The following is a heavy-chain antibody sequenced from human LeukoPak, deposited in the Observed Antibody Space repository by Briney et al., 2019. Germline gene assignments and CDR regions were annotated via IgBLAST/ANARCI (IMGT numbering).Heavy chain of an antibody. D-gene: IGHD4-17*01. CDR1: GLTFSSYA. Sequence: GGSLRLSCAASGLTFSSYAMSWVRQAPRKGLEWVSGISGSGGSTYYADSVKGRFTISRDKSKNTMYLHMNSLSEEHTVVYYCANGPSTVTTRGCFDYWGQGTLVTVSS. CDR3: ANGPSTVTTRGCFDY. CDR2: ISGSGGST. J-gene: IGHJ4*02. V-gene: IGHV3-23*01.